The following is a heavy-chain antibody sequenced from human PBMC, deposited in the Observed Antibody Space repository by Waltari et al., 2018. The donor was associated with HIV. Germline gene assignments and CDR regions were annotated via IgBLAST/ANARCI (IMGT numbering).Heavy chain of an antibody. CDR3: ARDHDYVWGSYRYTKKYYFDY. D-gene: IGHD3-16*02. CDR2: MNPNRSNK. J-gene: IGHJ4*02. V-gene: IGHV1-8*01. CDR1: GYTFPSYD. Sequence: QVQLVQSGTEVKKPGASVKVSCNVSGYTFPSYDINWVRQAPGHGLEWMGWMNPNRSNKGEAQLFQGRGSLTRNHSISTAYMELSGLRSEDTALYYCARDHDYVWGSYRYTKKYYFDYWGQGTLVTVSS.